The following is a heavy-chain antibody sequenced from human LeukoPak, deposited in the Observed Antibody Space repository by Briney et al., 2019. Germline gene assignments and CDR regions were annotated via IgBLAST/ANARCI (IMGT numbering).Heavy chain of an antibody. V-gene: IGHV3-23*01. CDR3: AKAKQQLVEPWFDP. Sequence: GGSLRLSCAASGFTFSSYAMSWVRQAPGKGLEWVSAISDSGGSTYYADSVKGRFTISRDNSKNTLYLQMNSLRAEDTAVYYCAKAKQQLVEPWFDPWGQGTLVTVSS. CDR2: ISDSGGST. J-gene: IGHJ5*02. D-gene: IGHD6-13*01. CDR1: GFTFSSYA.